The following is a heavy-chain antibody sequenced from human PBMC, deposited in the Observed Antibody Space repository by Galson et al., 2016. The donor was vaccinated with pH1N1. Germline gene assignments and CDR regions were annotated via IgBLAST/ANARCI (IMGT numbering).Heavy chain of an antibody. CDR2: VYPPDSDT. CDR3: ARAFGAATSDY. D-gene: IGHD2-15*01. CDR1: GYTFTTYW. V-gene: IGHV5-51*03. Sequence: QSGAEVKKAGESLKISCKGSGYTFTTYWIAWVRQMPGKGLEWMGIVYPPDSDTRYSPSFEGQVTISADKSISTAYLQWSSLKASDTAVYYCARAFGAATSDYWGQGTLVTVSS. J-gene: IGHJ4*02.